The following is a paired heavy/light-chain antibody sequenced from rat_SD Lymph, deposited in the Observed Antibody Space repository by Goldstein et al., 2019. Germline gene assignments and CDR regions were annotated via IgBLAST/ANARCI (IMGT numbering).Light chain of an antibody. CDR1: EGISSY. J-gene: IGKJ5*01. CDR3: LQGSKFPLT. V-gene: IGKV12S38*01. CDR2: GAN. Sequence: DIQMTQSPASLSASLGETISIECLASEGISSYLAWYQQKPGKSPQLLIYGANSLQAGVPSRFSGSGSGTQYSLKISSMQPEDEGDYFCLQGSKFPLTFGSGTKLEIK.
Heavy chain of an antibody. Sequence: EVQLVETGGGLVQPGRSLKLSCVASGFTFNNYWMSWTRQAPGKGLEWVASITNSGGSTYYPDSVKGRFTISRDNAQNTLYLQMNSLRSEDTATYYCTHSDYGYYFDYWGQGVMVTVSS. CDR3: THSDYGYYFDY. V-gene: IGHV5-31*01. D-gene: IGHD1-7*01. J-gene: IGHJ2*01. CDR2: ITNSGGST. CDR1: GFTFNNYW.